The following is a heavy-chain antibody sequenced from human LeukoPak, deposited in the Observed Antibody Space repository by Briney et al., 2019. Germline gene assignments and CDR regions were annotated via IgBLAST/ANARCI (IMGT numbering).Heavy chain of an antibody. CDR1: GYTFTSYA. D-gene: IGHD3-22*01. CDR3: ARVVIPSVGTGMDV. Sequence: ASVKVSCTASGYTFTSYAMNWVRQAPGQGLEWMGWINTNTGNPTYAQGFTGRFVFSLDTSVSTAYLQISSLKAEDTAVYYCARVVIPSVGTGMDVWGQGTTVTVSS. J-gene: IGHJ6*02. CDR2: INTNTGNP. V-gene: IGHV7-4-1*02.